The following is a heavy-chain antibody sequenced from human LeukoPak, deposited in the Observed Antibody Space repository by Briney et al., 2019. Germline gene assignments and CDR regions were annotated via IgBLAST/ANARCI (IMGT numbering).Heavy chain of an antibody. CDR3: ARGIQLWLGYFDY. V-gene: IGHV3-48*01. D-gene: IGHD5-18*01. CDR1: GFTFSSYA. CDR2: ISSSSSTI. J-gene: IGHJ4*02. Sequence: GGSLRLSCAASGFTFSSYAMSWVRQAPGKGLEWVSYISSSSSTIYYADSVKGRFTISRDNAKNSLYLQMNSLRAEDTAVYYCARGIQLWLGYFDYWGQGTLVTVSS.